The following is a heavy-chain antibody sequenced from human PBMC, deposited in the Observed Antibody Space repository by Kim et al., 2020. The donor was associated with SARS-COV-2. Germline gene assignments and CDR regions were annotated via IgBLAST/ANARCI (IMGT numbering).Heavy chain of an antibody. CDR3: ARVLSYYGMDV. Sequence: KKYYADSVKGRLTISRDNYKNALYRQRNSLRAEDTAVYYCARVLSYYGMDVWGQGTTVTVSS. J-gene: IGHJ6*02. V-gene: IGHV3-33*01. CDR2: KK.